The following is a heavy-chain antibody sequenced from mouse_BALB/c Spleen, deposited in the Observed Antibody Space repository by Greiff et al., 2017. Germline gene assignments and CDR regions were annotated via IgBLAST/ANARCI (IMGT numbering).Heavy chain of an antibody. CDR2: ISSGGSYT. CDR3: ARRGYDDFDY. Sequence: EVMLVESGGGLVKPGGSLKLSCAASGFTFSSYAMSWVRQSPEKRLEWVAEISSGGSYTYYPDTVTGRFTISRDNAKNTLYLEMSSLRSEDTAMYYCARRGYDDFDYWGQGTTLTVSS. D-gene: IGHD2-14*01. CDR1: GFTFSSYA. J-gene: IGHJ2*01. V-gene: IGHV5-9-4*01.